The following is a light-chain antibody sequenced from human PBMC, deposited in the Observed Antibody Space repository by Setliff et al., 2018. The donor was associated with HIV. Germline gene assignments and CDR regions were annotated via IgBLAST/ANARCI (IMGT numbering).Light chain of an antibody. CDR2: DVN. CDR1: SSDVGGYNY. J-gene: IGLJ1*01. V-gene: IGLV2-14*01. Sequence: QSALTQPASVSGSPGRSITISCSGTSSDVGGYNYVSWYQQHPGKAPKLMIYDVNKRPSGVSNRFSGSKSGNTASLTISGLQAEDEADYYCSSYTSRSTKVFGTGTKVTVL. CDR3: SSYTSRSTKV.